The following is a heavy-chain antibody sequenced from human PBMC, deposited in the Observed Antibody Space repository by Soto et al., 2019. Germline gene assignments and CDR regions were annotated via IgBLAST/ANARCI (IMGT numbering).Heavy chain of an antibody. CDR2: VYDSGTVTT. CDR3: ARRWQQLSWFDV. J-gene: IGHJ5*02. Sequence: PSETLSLTCTVSGGSVRDYHWSWIRQSPGKGLEWIGYVYDSGTVTTSYNPSVKSRVTISVDPSKNEVSLKMTSVTAAETAVYYCARRWQQLSWFDVWGQGTLVTVSS. CDR1: GGSVRDYH. V-gene: IGHV4-59*02.